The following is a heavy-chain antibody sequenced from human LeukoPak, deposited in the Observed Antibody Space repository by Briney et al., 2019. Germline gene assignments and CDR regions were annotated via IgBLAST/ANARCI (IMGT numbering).Heavy chain of an antibody. J-gene: IGHJ4*02. CDR2: ISSGSSAI. CDR1: GFTFTTYS. CDR3: ARGHTAVTRHFDF. V-gene: IGHV3-21*01. Sequence: PGGSLRLSCEASGFTFTTYSMTWVRQAPGKGLEWVSIISSGSSAIFSADALKGRFTISRDDAKDLLYLDMNSLRAEDTAVYYCARGHTAVTRHFDFWGQGTLVTVSS. D-gene: IGHD4-17*01.